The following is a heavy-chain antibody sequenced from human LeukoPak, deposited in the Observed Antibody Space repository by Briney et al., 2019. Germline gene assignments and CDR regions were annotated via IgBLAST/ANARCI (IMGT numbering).Heavy chain of an antibody. V-gene: IGHV4-39*07. CDR2: IYYSGST. Sequence: SETLSLTCTVSGGTISSSSYYWGWIRQPPGQGLEWIGSIYYSGSTYYNPSLKSRVTISVDTSKNQFSLKLSSVTAADTAVYYCARDCGFTPRIAAAGTSDAFYIWGQGTMVTVSS. J-gene: IGHJ3*02. CDR3: ARDCGFTPRIAAAGTSDAFYI. D-gene: IGHD6-13*01. CDR1: GGTISSSSYY.